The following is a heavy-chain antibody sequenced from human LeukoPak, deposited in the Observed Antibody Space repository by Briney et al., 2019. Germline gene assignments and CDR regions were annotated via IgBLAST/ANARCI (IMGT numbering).Heavy chain of an antibody. J-gene: IGHJ4*02. CDR1: GFTFSSYA. CDR2: ISGSGGST. CDR3: AKHDGYASFVDY. Sequence: GGSLRLSCAASGFTFSSYAMSWVRQAPGKGLEWVSAISGSGGSTYYADSVKGRSTISRDNSKNTLYLQMNSLRAEDTAVYYCAKHDGYASFVDYWGQGTLVTVSS. V-gene: IGHV3-23*01. D-gene: IGHD5-24*01.